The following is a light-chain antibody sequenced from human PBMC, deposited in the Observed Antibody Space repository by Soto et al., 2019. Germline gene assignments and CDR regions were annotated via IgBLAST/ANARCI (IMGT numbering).Light chain of an antibody. J-gene: IGKJ3*01. CDR1: QSINNN. Sequence: EIVMTQSPATLSVSPGERATLSCRASQSINNNLAWYQQKPGQPPRLLIYGVSSRATDIPDRFSGSGSGTDFTLTISRLEPEDFAVYYCQQSGNSPLFTFGPGTKVDIK. CDR2: GVS. CDR3: QQSGNSPLFT. V-gene: IGKV3-20*01.